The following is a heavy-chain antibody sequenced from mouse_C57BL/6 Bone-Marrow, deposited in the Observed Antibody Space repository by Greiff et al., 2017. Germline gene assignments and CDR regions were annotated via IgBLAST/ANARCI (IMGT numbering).Heavy chain of an antibody. CDR3: ARRAQYGSREYCDY. D-gene: IGHD1-1*01. Sequence: QVQLKQSGAELVRPGTSVKMSCKASGYTFTNYWIGWAKQRPGHGLEWIGDIYPGGGYTNYNEKFKGKATLTADKSSSTAYMQFSSLTSEDSAIYYCARRAQYGSREYCDYWGQGTTLTVSS. J-gene: IGHJ2*01. CDR2: IYPGGGYT. CDR1: GYTFTNYW. V-gene: IGHV1-63*01.